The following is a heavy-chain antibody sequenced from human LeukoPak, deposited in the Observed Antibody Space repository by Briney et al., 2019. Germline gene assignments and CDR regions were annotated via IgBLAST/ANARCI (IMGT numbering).Heavy chain of an antibody. J-gene: IGHJ4*02. Sequence: PGGSLRLSCAASGFTFSSYGMHWVRQAPGKGLEWVAVIWYDGSNKYYADPVKGRFTISRDNSKNTLYLQMNSLRAEDTAVYYCAREVRGSYYAYYFDYWGQGTLVTVSS. CDR3: AREVRGSYYAYYFDY. CDR1: GFTFSSYG. D-gene: IGHD1-26*01. CDR2: IWYDGSNK. V-gene: IGHV3-33*01.